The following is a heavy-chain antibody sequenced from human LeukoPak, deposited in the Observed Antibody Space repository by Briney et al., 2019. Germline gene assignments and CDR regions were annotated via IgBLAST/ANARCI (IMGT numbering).Heavy chain of an antibody. CDR2: IYNSGST. Sequence: SETLSLTCTVSGGSISSYYWSWIRQPPGKGLEWIGYIYNSGSTNYNPSLKSRVTISVDTSKNQFSLKLRSVTAADTAVYYCARDGVFGTFDPWGQGTLVTVSS. D-gene: IGHD3-10*01. CDR1: GGSISSYY. V-gene: IGHV4-59*01. J-gene: IGHJ5*02. CDR3: ARDGVFGTFDP.